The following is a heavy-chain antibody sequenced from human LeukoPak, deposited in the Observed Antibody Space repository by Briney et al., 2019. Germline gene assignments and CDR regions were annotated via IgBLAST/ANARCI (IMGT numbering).Heavy chain of an antibody. J-gene: IGHJ4*02. CDR2: IYPGDSDT. CDR3: ARVNRYDSSLTANDY. V-gene: IGHV5-51*01. Sequence: GESLKISCKGFGYSFTSYWIGWVRQMPGKGLEWMGIIYPGDSDTRYSPSFQGQVTISADKSISTAYLQWSSLKASDTAMYYCARVNRYDSSLTANDYWSQGTLVTVSS. CDR1: GYSFTSYW. D-gene: IGHD3-22*01.